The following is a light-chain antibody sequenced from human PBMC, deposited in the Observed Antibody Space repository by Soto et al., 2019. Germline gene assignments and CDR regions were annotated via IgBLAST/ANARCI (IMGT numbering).Light chain of an antibody. J-gene: IGLJ3*02. Sequence: NFMLTQPQSVSESPGKTVTISCTRSGGSIASNYVQWYQQRPGRSPTTVIYDDDQRPSEVPDRFSGSIDSYGLKTEDEATYYCQSFDYSDQVFGGGTKLTVL. V-gene: IGLV6-57*01. CDR3: QSFDYSDQV. CDR1: GGSIASNY. CDR2: DDD.